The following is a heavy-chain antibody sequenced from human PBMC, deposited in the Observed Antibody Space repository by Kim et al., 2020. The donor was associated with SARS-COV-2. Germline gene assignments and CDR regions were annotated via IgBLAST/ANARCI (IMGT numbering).Heavy chain of an antibody. V-gene: IGHV3-9*01. D-gene: IGHD2-21*01. CDR3: AKDMSDAAYCGGDCYSKFEGAFDI. CDR1: GFTFGDYA. J-gene: IGHJ3*02. Sequence: GGSLRLSCAASGFTFGDYAMHWVRQAPGKGLEWVSGISWNSGSIGYADSVKGRFTISRDNAKNSLYLQMNSLRAEDTALYYCAKDMSDAAYCGGDCYSKFEGAFDIWGQGTMVTVSS. CDR2: ISWNSGSI.